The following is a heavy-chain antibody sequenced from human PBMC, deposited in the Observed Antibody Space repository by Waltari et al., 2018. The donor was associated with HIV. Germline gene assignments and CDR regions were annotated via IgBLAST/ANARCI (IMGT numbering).Heavy chain of an antibody. J-gene: IGHJ5*02. CDR3: LGIAVAGRSFDP. CDR2: IYYSGST. D-gene: IGHD6-19*01. V-gene: IGHV4-39*01. Sequence: QLQLQESGPGLVKPSETLSLTCTVSGGPLSSSSYYWGWIRQPPGKGLEWIGSIYYSGSTYYNPSLKSRVTISVDTSKNQFSLKLSSVTAADTAVYYCLGIAVAGRSFDPWGQGTLVTVSS. CDR1: GGPLSSSSYY.